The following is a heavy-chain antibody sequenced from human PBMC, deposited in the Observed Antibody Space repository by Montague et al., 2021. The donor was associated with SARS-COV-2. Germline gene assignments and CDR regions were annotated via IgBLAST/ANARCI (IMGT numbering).Heavy chain of an antibody. J-gene: IGHJ4*02. Sequence: SETLSFTCTVSGDSISRSNWWTWVRQPPGKGLEWIGEIYHSGSPNYNPSLKSRVTISVDRSKSQFSLNLRSVTAADTAVYYCARKTIYFDYWGQGTLVTVSS. CDR2: IYHSGSP. CDR3: ARKTIYFDY. CDR1: GDSISRSNW. D-gene: IGHD1/OR15-1a*01. V-gene: IGHV4-4*02.